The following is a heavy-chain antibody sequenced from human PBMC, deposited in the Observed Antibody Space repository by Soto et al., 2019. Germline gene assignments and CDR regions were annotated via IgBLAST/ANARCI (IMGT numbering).Heavy chain of an antibody. J-gene: IGHJ6*02. CDR2: IYPGDSDT. V-gene: IGHV5-51*01. CDR1: GYSFTSYW. CDR3: XXGXXMVXGXXVYGXDV. Sequence: ESLKISCKGSGYSFTSYWIGWVRQRPGKGLEWMGIIYPGDSDTRYSPSFQGQVTISADKSISTAYLQWSSLKASDTAMYYXXXGXXMVXGXXVYGXDVWGQGTTVTVSS. D-gene: IGHD3-10*01.